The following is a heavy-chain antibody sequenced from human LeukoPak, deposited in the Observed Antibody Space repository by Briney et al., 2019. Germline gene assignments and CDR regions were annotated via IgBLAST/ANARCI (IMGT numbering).Heavy chain of an antibody. V-gene: IGHV1-69*05. J-gene: IGHJ5*02. Sequence: SVKVSCKASGGTFSSYAISWVRQAPGQGLEWMGRIIPIFGTANYAQKFQGRVTITTDESTSTAYMELSSLRSEDTAVYYCASIGGCSSTSCYSGREFDPWGQGTLVTVSS. D-gene: IGHD2-2*01. CDR1: GGTFSSYA. CDR2: IIPIFGTA. CDR3: ASIGGCSSTSCYSGREFDP.